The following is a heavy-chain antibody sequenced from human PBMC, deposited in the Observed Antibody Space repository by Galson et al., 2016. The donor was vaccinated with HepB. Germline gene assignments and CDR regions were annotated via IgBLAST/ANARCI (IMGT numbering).Heavy chain of an antibody. D-gene: IGHD2-2*01. V-gene: IGHV4-4*02. J-gene: IGHJ4*02. CDR1: GGSISDDIW. Sequence: ETLSLTCAVSGGSISDDIWWTWVRQPPGKGLEWIGEIYHSGSTNYNPSLKSRVTISVDKSKNQFSLMSSVTAADTAVYYCATLRAGCSSTSCYFDNWGQGTLVTVSS. CDR3: ATLRAGCSSTSCYFDN. CDR2: IYHSGST.